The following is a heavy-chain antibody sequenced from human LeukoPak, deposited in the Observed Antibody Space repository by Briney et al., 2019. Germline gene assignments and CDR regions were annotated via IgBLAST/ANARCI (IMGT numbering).Heavy chain of an antibody. V-gene: IGHV4-39*01. Sequence: SSETLSLTCTVSDDSISSSTYSSTYYWGWIRQPPGKGLEWIGSIYYSGSTYYNPSLKSRVTISVDTSKSQFSLKLNSVTAADTAIYYCVEHEYSQWPSFDFWGQGALVTVSS. CDR3: VEHEYSQWPSFDF. D-gene: IGHD5-18*01. CDR2: IYYSGST. CDR1: DDSISSSTYSSTYY. J-gene: IGHJ4*02.